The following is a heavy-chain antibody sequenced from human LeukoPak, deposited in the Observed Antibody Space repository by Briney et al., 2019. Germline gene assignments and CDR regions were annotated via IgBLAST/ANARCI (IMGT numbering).Heavy chain of an antibody. D-gene: IGHD5-12*01. CDR1: GFTFSNYG. J-gene: IGHJ4*02. CDR3: AKCGYSGYLPETPLDY. V-gene: IGHV3-30*18. Sequence: PGRSLRLSCAASGFTFSNYGMHWVRQAPGKGLEWVAVISYDGSNEYYADSVKGRFTISRDNSKNTVYLQMNSLRVEDTAVYYCAKCGYSGYLPETPLDYWGQGTLVTVSS. CDR2: ISYDGSNE.